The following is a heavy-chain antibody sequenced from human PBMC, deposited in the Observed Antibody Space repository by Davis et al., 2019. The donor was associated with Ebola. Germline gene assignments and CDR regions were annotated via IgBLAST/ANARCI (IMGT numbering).Heavy chain of an antibody. CDR3: AKVDSSGYYPYYYYGMDV. CDR2: ISYDGSNK. V-gene: IGHV3-30-3*01. D-gene: IGHD3-22*01. Sequence: GGSLRLSCAASGFTFSSYAMHWVRQAPGKGLEWVAVISYDGSNKYYADSVKGRFTISRDNSKNTLYLQMNSLRAEDTAVYYCAKVDSSGYYPYYYYGMDVWGQGTTVTVSS. J-gene: IGHJ6*02. CDR1: GFTFSSYA.